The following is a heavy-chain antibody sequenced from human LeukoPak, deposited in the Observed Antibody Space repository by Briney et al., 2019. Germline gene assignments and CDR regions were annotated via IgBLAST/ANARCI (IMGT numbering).Heavy chain of an antibody. CDR1: GFTFSSYS. CDR3: ARVYYDSSGYSPPFFDY. D-gene: IGHD3-22*01. Sequence: GGSLRLSCAASGFTFSSYSMNWVRQAPGKGLEWVSSISSSSSYIYYADSVKGRFTISRDNAKNSLYLQMNSLRAEDTAVYYCARVYYDSSGYSPPFFDYWGQGTLVTVSS. V-gene: IGHV3-21*01. CDR2: ISSSSSYI. J-gene: IGHJ4*02.